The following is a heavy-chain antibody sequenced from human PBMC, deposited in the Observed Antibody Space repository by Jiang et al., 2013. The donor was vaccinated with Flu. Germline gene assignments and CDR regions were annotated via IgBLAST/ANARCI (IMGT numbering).Heavy chain of an antibody. J-gene: IGHJ6*03. V-gene: IGHV2-5*02. Sequence: KPTQTLTLTCTFSGFSLSTSGVGVGWIRQPPGKALEWLALIYWDDDKRYSPSLKSRLAISKDTSKNQVVLTMTNMDPVDTATYYCARAKYYDILTGYYTRPYYYYYMDVWGKGTTVTVSS. CDR2: IYWDDDK. D-gene: IGHD3-9*01. CDR3: ARAKYYDILTGYYTRPYYYYYMDV. CDR1: GFSLSTSGVG.